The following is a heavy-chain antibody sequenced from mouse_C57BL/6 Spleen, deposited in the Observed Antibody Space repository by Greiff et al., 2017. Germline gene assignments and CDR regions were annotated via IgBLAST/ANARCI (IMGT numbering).Heavy chain of an antibody. CDR2: IYPGDGDT. CDR3: ARTGAYEGAAMDY. J-gene: IGHJ4*01. D-gene: IGHD1-1*01. CDR1: GYAFSSYW. Sequence: QVQLQQSGAELVKPGASVKIYCKASGYAFSSYWMNWVKQRPGKGLEWIGQIYPGDGDTNYNGKFKGKATLTADKSSSTAYMQLSSLTSEDSAVYFCARTGAYEGAAMDYWGQGTSVTVSS. V-gene: IGHV1-80*01.